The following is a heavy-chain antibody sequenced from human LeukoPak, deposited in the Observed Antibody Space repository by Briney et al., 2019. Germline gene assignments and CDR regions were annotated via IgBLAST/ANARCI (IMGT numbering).Heavy chain of an antibody. D-gene: IGHD3-10*01. CDR1: GFTFSSYA. Sequence: GGSLRLSCAASGFTFSSYAMSWVRQAPGKGLEWVSAISGSGGSTYCADSVKGRFTISRDNSKNTLYLQMNSLRAEDTAVYYCAKDPSYDNPPGGDYWGQGTLVTVSS. J-gene: IGHJ4*02. CDR3: AKDPSYDNPPGGDY. CDR2: ISGSGGST. V-gene: IGHV3-23*01.